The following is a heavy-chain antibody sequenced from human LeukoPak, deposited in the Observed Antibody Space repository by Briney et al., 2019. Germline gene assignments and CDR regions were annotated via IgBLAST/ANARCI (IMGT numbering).Heavy chain of an antibody. V-gene: IGHV3-30-3*01. CDR3: AKDGSDEVDDY. CDR2: ISYDGSNK. Sequence: GGSLRLSCAASGFTFSSYAMHWVRQAPGKGLEWVAVISYDGSNKYYAGSVKGRFTISRDNSKNTLYLQMNSLRAEDTAVYYCAKDGSDEVDDYWGQGTLVTVSS. J-gene: IGHJ4*02. CDR1: GFTFSSYA. D-gene: IGHD1-26*01.